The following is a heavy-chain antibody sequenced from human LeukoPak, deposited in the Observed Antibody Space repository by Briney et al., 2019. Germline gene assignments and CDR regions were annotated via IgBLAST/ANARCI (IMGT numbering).Heavy chain of an antibody. CDR3: ARERPPGDSSNWFLEGYFDI. Sequence: GASVKVSCKASGYTFTSYYMHWVRQAPGQGLEWMGIINPSGGSTSYAQKFQGRVTMTRDTSTSTAYMELSTLRSDDTAVYYCARERPPGDSSNWFLEGYFDIWGQGTLVTVSS. CDR2: INPSGGST. CDR1: GYTFTSYY. V-gene: IGHV1-46*01. D-gene: IGHD6-13*01. J-gene: IGHJ4*02.